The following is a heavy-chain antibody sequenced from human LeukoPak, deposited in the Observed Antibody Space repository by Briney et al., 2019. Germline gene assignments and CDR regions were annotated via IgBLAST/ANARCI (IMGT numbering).Heavy chain of an antibody. V-gene: IGHV1-2*02. CDR1: GYTFTGYY. D-gene: IGHD1-26*01. Sequence: GASVKVSCKASGYTFTGYYMHWVRQAPGQGLEWMGWINPNSGGTNYAQKFQSRVTMTRDTSISTSYMELSRLRSDDTAVYYCARDQEAATTLFDYWGQGTLVTVSS. CDR3: ARDQEAATTLFDY. CDR2: INPNSGGT. J-gene: IGHJ4*02.